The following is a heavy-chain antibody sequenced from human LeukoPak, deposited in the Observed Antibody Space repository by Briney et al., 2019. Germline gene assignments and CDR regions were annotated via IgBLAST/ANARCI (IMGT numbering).Heavy chain of an antibody. CDR2: ISSSSSYI. CDR3: ARARSHRAVVPAAIRFDP. Sequence: GGSLRLSCAASGFTFSSYSMNWVRQAPGKGLEWVSSISSSSSYIYYADSVKGRFTISRDNAKNSLYLQMNSLRAEDTAVYYCARARSHRAVVPAAIRFDPWGQGTLVTVSS. J-gene: IGHJ5*02. CDR1: GFTFSSYS. D-gene: IGHD2-2*01. V-gene: IGHV3-21*01.